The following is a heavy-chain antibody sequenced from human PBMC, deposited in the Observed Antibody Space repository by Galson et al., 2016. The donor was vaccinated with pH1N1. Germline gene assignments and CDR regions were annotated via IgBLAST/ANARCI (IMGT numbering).Heavy chain of an antibody. J-gene: IGHJ4*02. Sequence: SVKVSCKVSGYPFSSHDINWVRQAPGQGLEWMGWMRPSSGQTGSAQKFQGRVTLTRNTSEGTAFMELSNLRSDDTAVYYCARGHPLGSISGWVWGQGSLVTVSS. CDR2: MRPSSGQT. CDR3: ARGHPLGSISGWV. CDR1: GYPFSSHD. D-gene: IGHD6-19*01. V-gene: IGHV1-8*03.